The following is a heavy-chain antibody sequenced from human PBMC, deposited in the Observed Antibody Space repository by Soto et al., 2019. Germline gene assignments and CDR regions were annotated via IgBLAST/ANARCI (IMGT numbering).Heavy chain of an antibody. CDR2: ISAYNGNT. Sequence: ASVKVSCKASGYTFTNYGINWVRQAPGQGLEWMGWISAYNGNTNYAQKLQGRVTMTTDTSTSTAYMELRSLRSDDTAVYYCARGGVGVILLSMYYYYAMDVWGQGTTVTVSS. CDR3: ARGGVGVILLSMYYYYAMDV. V-gene: IGHV1-18*01. CDR1: GYTFTNYG. D-gene: IGHD3-10*01. J-gene: IGHJ6*02.